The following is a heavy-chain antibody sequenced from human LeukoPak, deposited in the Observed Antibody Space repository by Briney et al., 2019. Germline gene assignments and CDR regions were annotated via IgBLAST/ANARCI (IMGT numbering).Heavy chain of an antibody. J-gene: IGHJ6*03. CDR3: ARRAVGNSYYDYMDV. CDR1: GYTFTSFD. D-gene: IGHD6-19*01. Sequence: ASVKVSCKASGYTFTSFDITWVRQVTEQGLEWMGWMNPNSGNTDYAHTFQGRVTITRNTSISTAYLELSSLRSEDTAVYYCARRAVGNSYYDYMDVWGKGTTVTVSS. CDR2: MNPNSGNT. V-gene: IGHV1-8*03.